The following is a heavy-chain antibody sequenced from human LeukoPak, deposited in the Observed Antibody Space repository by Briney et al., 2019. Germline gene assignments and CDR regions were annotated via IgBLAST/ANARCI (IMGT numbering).Heavy chain of an antibody. CDR3: AKDRGEGFDY. Sequence: GGSLRLSCAASGSTLSSYSMNWVRQAPGKGLEWVSAISGSGGSTYYADSVKGRFTISRDNSKNTPYLQMNSLRAEDTAVYYCAKDRGEGFDYWGQGTLVTVSS. CDR1: GSTLSSYS. CDR2: ISGSGGST. V-gene: IGHV3-23*01. J-gene: IGHJ4*02. D-gene: IGHD3-16*01.